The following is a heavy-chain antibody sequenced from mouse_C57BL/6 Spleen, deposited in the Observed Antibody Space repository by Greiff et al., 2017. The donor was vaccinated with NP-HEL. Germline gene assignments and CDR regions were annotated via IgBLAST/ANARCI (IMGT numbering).Heavy chain of an antibody. J-gene: IGHJ2*01. D-gene: IGHD2-3*01. Sequence: VQLQESGPELVKPGASVKISCKASGYAFSSSWMNWVKQRPGKGLEWIGRIYPGDGDTNYNGKFKGKATLTADKSSSTAYMQISSLTSEDSAVYFCSRSGLLQGRYFDYWGQGTTLTVSS. CDR1: GYAFSSSW. CDR2: IYPGDGDT. V-gene: IGHV1-82*01. CDR3: SRSGLLQGRYFDY.